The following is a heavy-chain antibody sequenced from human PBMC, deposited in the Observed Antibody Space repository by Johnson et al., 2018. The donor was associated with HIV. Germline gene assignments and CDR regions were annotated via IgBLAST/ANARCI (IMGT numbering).Heavy chain of an antibody. CDR1: GFSFDDYA. V-gene: IGHV3-9*01. Sequence: VQLVESGGGLVQPGRSLRLSCAASGFSFDDYAMHWVRQVPGKGLEWVSGISWNSGSIDYADSVKGRFTISRDNAKKSVYLQMNSLTNEDSAFYYCAKDMVPWVGELPWAFDAFDIWGQGTIVTVSS. J-gene: IGHJ3*02. CDR2: ISWNSGSI. CDR3: AKDMVPWVGELPWAFDAFDI. D-gene: IGHD3-16*01.